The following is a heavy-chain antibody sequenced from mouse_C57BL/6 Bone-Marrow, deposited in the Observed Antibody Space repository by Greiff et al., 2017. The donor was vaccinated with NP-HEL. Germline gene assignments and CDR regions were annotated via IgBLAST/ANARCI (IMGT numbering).Heavy chain of an antibody. J-gene: IGHJ4*01. CDR2: ISYDGSN. CDR1: GYSIASGYY. CDR3: ARGSSGYVDYAMDY. Sequence: ESGPGLVKPSQSLSLTCSVTGYSIASGYYWNWIRQLPGNKLEWMGYISYDGSNNYNPSLKNRSSITRDTSKNQFFLKLNSVTTEDTATYYCARGSSGYVDYAMDYWGQGTSVTVSS. V-gene: IGHV3-6*01. D-gene: IGHD3-2*02.